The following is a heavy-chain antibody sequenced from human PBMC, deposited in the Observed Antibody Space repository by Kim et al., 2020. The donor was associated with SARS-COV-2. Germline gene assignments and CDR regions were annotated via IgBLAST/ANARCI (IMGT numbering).Heavy chain of an antibody. J-gene: IGHJ3*02. CDR1: GGSFSGYY. D-gene: IGHD3-3*01. CDR3: ASLHHDFWSGYYEGDGFDI. CDR2: INHSGST. V-gene: IGHV4-34*01. Sequence: SETLSLTCAVYGGSFSGYYWSWIRQPPGKGLEWIGEINHSGSTNYNPSLKSRVTISVDTSKNQFSLKLSSVTAADTAVYYCASLHHDFWSGYYEGDGFDIWGQGTMVTVSS.